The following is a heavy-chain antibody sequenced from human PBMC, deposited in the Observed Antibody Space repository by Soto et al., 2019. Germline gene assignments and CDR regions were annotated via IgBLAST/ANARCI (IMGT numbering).Heavy chain of an antibody. D-gene: IGHD1-26*01. CDR1: GYSFSDYF. J-gene: IGHJ6*02. CDR2: INPKTAAT. V-gene: IGHV1-2*02. Sequence: QVQLVQSGAEVKKSGASVKVSCKPSGYSFSDYFIQWVRQAPGQGLEWVAWINPKTAATYYAKKFQGRVSLTWDTSSTTAYMELTRLRPDDTAVYYCARIKWGLNYYNGMDVWGQGTTVIVSS. CDR3: ARIKWGLNYYNGMDV.